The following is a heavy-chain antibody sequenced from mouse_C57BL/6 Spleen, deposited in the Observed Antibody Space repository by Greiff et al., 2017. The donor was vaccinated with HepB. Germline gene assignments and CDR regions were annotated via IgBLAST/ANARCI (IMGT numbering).Heavy chain of an antibody. CDR1: GYTFTDYY. J-gene: IGHJ1*03. Sequence: EVQLQQSGPELVKPGASVKISCKASGYTFTDYYMNWVKQSHGKSLEWIGDINPNNGGTSYNQKFKGKATLTVDKSSSTAYMELRSLTSEDSAVYYCARPPYYGSFWYFDVWGTGTTVTVSS. D-gene: IGHD1-1*01. V-gene: IGHV1-26*01. CDR2: INPNNGGT. CDR3: ARPPYYGSFWYFDV.